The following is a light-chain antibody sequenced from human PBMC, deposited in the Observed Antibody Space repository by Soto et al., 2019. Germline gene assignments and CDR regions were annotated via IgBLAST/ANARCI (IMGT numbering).Light chain of an antibody. CDR2: AAS. J-gene: IGKJ4*01. V-gene: IGKV1-13*02. Sequence: AIQLTQSPSSLSASVGDRVTIACRASQAIGGPLAWYQQKPGKAPNLLISAASSLESGVPSRFSGSGSGTDFTLTISSLQPEDFATYYCQHFNSYPPTFGGGTRVEI. CDR1: QAIGGP. CDR3: QHFNSYPPT.